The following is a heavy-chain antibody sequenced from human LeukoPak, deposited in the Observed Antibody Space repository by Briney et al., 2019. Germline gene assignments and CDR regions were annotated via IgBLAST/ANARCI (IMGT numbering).Heavy chain of an antibody. D-gene: IGHD6-6*01. J-gene: IGHJ6*02. CDR1: GFTFDDYA. CDR2: ISWNSGSI. Sequence: GGSLRLSCAASGFTFDDYAMHWVRQAPGKGLEWVSGISWNSGSIGYADSVKGRFTISRDNAKNSLYLQMNSLRAEDTAVYYCARDKKYSSSSPYYYGMDVWGQGTTVTVSS. V-gene: IGHV3-9*01. CDR3: ARDKKYSSSSPYYYGMDV.